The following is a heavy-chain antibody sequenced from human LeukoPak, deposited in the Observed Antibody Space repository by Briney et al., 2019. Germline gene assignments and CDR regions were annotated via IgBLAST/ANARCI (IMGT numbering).Heavy chain of an antibody. CDR2: ISYDGSNK. Sequence: GKSLRLSCAASGFTFSSYGMHWVRQAPGKGLEWVAVISYDGSNKYYADSVKGRFTISRDNSKNTLYLQMNSLRAEDTAVYYCAKSYYDFWSGYQHFDYWGQGTLVTVSS. J-gene: IGHJ4*02. CDR3: AKSYYDFWSGYQHFDY. V-gene: IGHV3-30*18. CDR1: GFTFSSYG. D-gene: IGHD3-3*01.